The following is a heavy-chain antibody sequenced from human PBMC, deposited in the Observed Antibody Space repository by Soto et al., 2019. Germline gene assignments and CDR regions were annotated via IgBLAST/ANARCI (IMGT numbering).Heavy chain of an antibody. J-gene: IGHJ4*02. CDR1: GGSFSGYY. D-gene: IGHD7-27*01. CDR3: ARGWGRISDY. CDR2: INHSGST. V-gene: IGHV4-34*01. Sequence: QVQLQQWGAGLLKPSETLSLTCAVYGGSFSGYYWSWIRQPPGKGLEWIGEINHSGSTNYNPSLKSRVTIXXDSSKNQCSLKLSSVTAAATAVYNCARGWGRISDYWGQGALVAVSS.